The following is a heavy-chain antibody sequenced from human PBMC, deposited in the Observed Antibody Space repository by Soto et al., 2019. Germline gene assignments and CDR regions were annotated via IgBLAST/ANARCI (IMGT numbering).Heavy chain of an antibody. CDR2: IYHSGST. V-gene: IGHV4-4*02. Sequence: QVQLQESGPGLVKPSGTLALNCAVSGGSISSSNWWCWVRQPPGKGLEWIGEIYHSGSTNYNPSLKRRITKSGDQSKNHCSLTLRSVTAADTAVYYCARDLRGGYVYYFGLDGRGQETTVTVSS. CDR1: GGSISSSNW. J-gene: IGHJ6*02. CDR3: ARDLRGGYVYYFGLDG. D-gene: IGHD5-12*01.